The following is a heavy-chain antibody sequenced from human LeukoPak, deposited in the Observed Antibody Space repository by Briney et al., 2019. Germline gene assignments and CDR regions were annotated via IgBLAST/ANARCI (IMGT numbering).Heavy chain of an antibody. CDR2: IYSGGST. V-gene: IGHV3-66*01. D-gene: IGHD1-26*01. J-gene: IGHJ3*02. Sequence: GGSLRLSCAASGFTVSSNYMSWVRQAPGKGLEWVSVIYSGGSTYYADSVKGRFTISRDNAKKSLYLQMNSLRAEDTAVYYCARGASGSLYAFDIWAKGQWSPSLQ. CDR3: ARGASGSLYAFDI. CDR1: GFTVSSNY.